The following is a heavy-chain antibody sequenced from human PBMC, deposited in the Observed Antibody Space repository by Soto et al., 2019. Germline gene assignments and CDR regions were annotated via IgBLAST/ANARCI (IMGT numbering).Heavy chain of an antibody. Sequence: SETLSLTCTVSGGSISSGGYYWSWIRQHPGKGLEWIGYIYYSGSTYYNPSLKSRVTISVDTSKNQFSLKLSSVTAADTAVYYCARGPRITIFGVVITYFDYWGQGTLVTVSS. D-gene: IGHD3-3*01. CDR3: ARGPRITIFGVVITYFDY. CDR2: IYYSGST. V-gene: IGHV4-31*03. CDR1: GGSISSGGYY. J-gene: IGHJ4*02.